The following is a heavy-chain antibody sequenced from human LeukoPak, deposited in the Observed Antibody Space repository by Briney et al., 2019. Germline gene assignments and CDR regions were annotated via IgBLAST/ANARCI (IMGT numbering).Heavy chain of an antibody. CDR1: GFAFSSYS. J-gene: IGHJ4*02. D-gene: IGHD6-13*01. V-gene: IGHV3-23*01. Sequence: PGGSLRLSCAASGFAFSSYSMSWVRQAPGKGLEWVSAICSSGRTTYAEDSVKGRFTTTRDNNKNTLYLQMNSLRAEDKAVYHCAKAHPHSRNTPTYSFDYWGQGTLVTVSS. CDR3: AKAHPHSRNTPTYSFDY. CDR2: ICSSGRTT.